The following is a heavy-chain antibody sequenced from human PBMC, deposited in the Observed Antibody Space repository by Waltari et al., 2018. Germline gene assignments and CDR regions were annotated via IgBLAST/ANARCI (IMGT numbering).Heavy chain of an antibody. CDR3: AREILSSGWYVGYWYFDL. CDR1: GYTFTGYY. J-gene: IGHJ2*01. CDR2: INPNSGGT. Sequence: QVQLVQSGAEVKKPGASVKVSCKASGYTFTGYYMHWVRQAPGQGLEWRGRINPNSGGTNYAQKFQGRVTMTRDTSISTAYMELSRLRSDDTAVYYCAREILSSGWYVGYWYFDLWGRGTLVTVSS. D-gene: IGHD6-19*01. V-gene: IGHV1-2*06.